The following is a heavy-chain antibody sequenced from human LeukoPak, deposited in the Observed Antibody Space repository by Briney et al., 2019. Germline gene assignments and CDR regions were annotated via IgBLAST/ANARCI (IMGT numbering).Heavy chain of an antibody. Sequence: ASVKVSCKASGYTFTGYYMHWVRRAPGQGLEWMGWINPNSGGTNYAQKFQGRVTMTRDTSISTAYMELSRLRSDDTAVYYCARVVLGIVVVPAAPYGMDVWGQGTTVTVSS. D-gene: IGHD2-2*01. V-gene: IGHV1-2*02. J-gene: IGHJ6*02. CDR3: ARVVLGIVVVPAAPYGMDV. CDR1: GYTFTGYY. CDR2: INPNSGGT.